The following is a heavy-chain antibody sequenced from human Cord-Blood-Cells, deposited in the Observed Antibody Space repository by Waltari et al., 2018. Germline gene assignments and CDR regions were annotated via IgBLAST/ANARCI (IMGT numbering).Heavy chain of an antibody. V-gene: IGHV4-34*01. Sequence: QVQLQQWGAGLLKPSETLSLTCAVYGGSFSGYYWSWIRQPPGKGLEWIGEINHSGSTNYNPSLKSRVTLSVDTSKNQFSLKLSSVTAADTAVDYCARGRRHGKEQRDYYYGMDVWGQGTTVTVSS. D-gene: IGHD6-25*01. CDR3: ARGRRHGKEQRDYYYGMDV. CDR2: INHSGST. CDR1: GGSFSGYY. J-gene: IGHJ6*02.